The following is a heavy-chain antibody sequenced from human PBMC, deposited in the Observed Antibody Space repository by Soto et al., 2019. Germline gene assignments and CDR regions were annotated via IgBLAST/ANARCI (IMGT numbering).Heavy chain of an antibody. D-gene: IGHD5-12*01. V-gene: IGHV3-20*04. CDR1: GFTFDDYG. CDR2: INWNGGST. Sequence: EVPLVESGGGVVRPGGSLRLSCAASGFTFDDYGMSWVRQAPGKGLEWVSGINWNGGSTGYADSVKGRFTISRDNDKNSLYLQMNSLRAEDTALYYCARGKWSGYDPNWFDPWGQGTLVTVSS. CDR3: ARGKWSGYDPNWFDP. J-gene: IGHJ5*02.